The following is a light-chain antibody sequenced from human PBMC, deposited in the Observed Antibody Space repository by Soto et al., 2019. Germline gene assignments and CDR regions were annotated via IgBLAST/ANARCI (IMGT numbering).Light chain of an antibody. Sequence: EIVMTPSPATLSVSPVHSVTLSCRASQSVSSNVAWYQQKPGQAPTLLIYGASSRATGIPARFSGGGSGTEFTLTISSLQSEDFAVYYCQQYNNWPPITFGQGTRLEIK. CDR3: QQYNNWPPIT. CDR1: QSVSSN. V-gene: IGKV3-15*01. CDR2: GAS. J-gene: IGKJ5*01.